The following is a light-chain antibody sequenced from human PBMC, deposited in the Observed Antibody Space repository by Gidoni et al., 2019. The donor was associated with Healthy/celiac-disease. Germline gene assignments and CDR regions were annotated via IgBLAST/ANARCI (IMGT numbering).Light chain of an antibody. V-gene: IGKV3-20*01. CDR3: QQYGSSRLT. Sequence: EIVLTPSPVTLSLSPGERATLSCRASKSVSSSYLAWYQQKPGQPPRLLIYGASSRATGIPDRFSGSGSGTDFTLTISRLEPEDFAVYYCQQYGSSRLTFGGXTKVEIK. CDR2: GAS. CDR1: KSVSSSY. J-gene: IGKJ4*01.